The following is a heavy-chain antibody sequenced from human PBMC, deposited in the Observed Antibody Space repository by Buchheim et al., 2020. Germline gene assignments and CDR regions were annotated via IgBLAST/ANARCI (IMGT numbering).Heavy chain of an antibody. D-gene: IGHD3-3*01. Sequence: QVQLQESGPGLVKPSETLSLTCTVSGGSISSYYWSWIRQPPGKGLEWIGYIYYSGSTNDNPSLKSRGTISVDTSKNQFSLKLSSVTAADTAVYYCARGPYYDFWSGYYDYWGQGTL. CDR1: GGSISSYY. CDR3: ARGPYYDFWSGYYDY. CDR2: IYYSGST. J-gene: IGHJ4*02. V-gene: IGHV4-59*01.